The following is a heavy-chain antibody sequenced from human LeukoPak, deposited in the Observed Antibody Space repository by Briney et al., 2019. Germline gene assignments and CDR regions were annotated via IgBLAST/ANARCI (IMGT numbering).Heavy chain of an antibody. J-gene: IGHJ4*02. V-gene: IGHV3-74*01. CDR2: INNDGTAT. D-gene: IGHD2-21*01. CDR1: GFTFNYFW. CDR3: AIVSEY. Sequence: GGSLSLSCAASGFTFNYFWMHWVRQVPGKGLVWVSGINNDGTATYYADSVKGRFTISRDNAKNTVYLQMNGLRAEDTTVYYCAIVSEYWGQGTLITVSS.